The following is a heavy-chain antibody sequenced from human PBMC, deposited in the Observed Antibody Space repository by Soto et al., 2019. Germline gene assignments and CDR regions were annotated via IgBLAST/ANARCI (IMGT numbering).Heavy chain of an antibody. CDR3: GRHRRETGTYAQPVDS. V-gene: IGHV4-39*01. CDR1: GGSVSSSSFY. Sequence: HLQLQESGPGLVKPSETLSLTCTVSGGSVSSSSFYWGWVRQPPGKGLEWIGSISYGGSTYYIPSLRSRVTMSVDMSTNQVSLKLNSVTAADTALYFCGRHRRETGTYAQPVDSWGPGTLVTVSS. D-gene: IGHD1-1*01. CDR2: ISYGGST. J-gene: IGHJ4*02.